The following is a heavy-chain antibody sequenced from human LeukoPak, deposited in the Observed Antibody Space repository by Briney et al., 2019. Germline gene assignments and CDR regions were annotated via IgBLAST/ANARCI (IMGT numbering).Heavy chain of an antibody. J-gene: IGHJ6*03. CDR2: ISSSSSYI. D-gene: IGHD2-15*01. CDR1: GFTFSSYS. V-gene: IGHV3-21*01. CDR3: ARGYCSGGSCCMDV. Sequence: GGSLRLSCAASGFTFSSYSMNWVRQAPGKGLEWVSSISSSSSYIYYADSVKGRFTISRDNAKNSLYLQMNSLRAEDTAVYYCARGYCSGGSCCMDVWGKGTTVTVSS.